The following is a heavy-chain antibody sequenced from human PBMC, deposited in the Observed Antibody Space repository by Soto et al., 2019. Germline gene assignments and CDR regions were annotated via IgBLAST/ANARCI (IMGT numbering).Heavy chain of an antibody. CDR3: PRMGIELEVRVY. J-gene: IGHJ4*02. Sequence: QVQLVESGGGLVKPGGSLRLSCAASGFTFSDYYRSWIRQAPGKGLEWVSYISSSGSTIYYADSVKSRFTSSRDNSQNSLYVQRNSLRAEDTAVYSCPRMGIELEVRVYWSQGTLVTVAS. CDR2: ISSSGSTI. V-gene: IGHV3-11*01. CDR1: GFTFSDYY. D-gene: IGHD1-7*01.